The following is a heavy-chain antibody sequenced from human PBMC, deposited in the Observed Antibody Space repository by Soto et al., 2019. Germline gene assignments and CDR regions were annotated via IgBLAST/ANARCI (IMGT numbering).Heavy chain of an antibody. CDR1: GYSFADYW. D-gene: IGHD3-16*01. V-gene: IGHV5-10-1*01. Sequence: RGESLKISCQGSGYSFADYWVAWVRQMPGKGLEWVGKIDPSDSYSNYNPSFQGHVTISVDKSINTAYLQWSSLKASDTGIYYCARQDGWAVASRRNWFDPWGQGTLVTAPQ. CDR2: IDPSDSYS. J-gene: IGHJ5*02. CDR3: ARQDGWAVASRRNWFDP.